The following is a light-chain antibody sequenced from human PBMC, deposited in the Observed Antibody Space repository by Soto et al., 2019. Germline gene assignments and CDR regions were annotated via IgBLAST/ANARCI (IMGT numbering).Light chain of an antibody. CDR2: SAS. V-gene: IGKV1-39*01. CDR1: ERIYTF. J-gene: IGKJ5*01. Sequence: LAASVRKRVNITCRANERIYTFLNWYQQKPGQAPKLLIYSASSLQSGVPSRFSGSGSATDFTLTISGLQPEDFTLYDSQQSKSTPPSSGEGTRLEIK. CDR3: QQSKSTPPS.